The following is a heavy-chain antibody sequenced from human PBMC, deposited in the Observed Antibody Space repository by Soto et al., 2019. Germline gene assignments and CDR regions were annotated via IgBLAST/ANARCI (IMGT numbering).Heavy chain of an antibody. Sequence: ASVKVSCKASGYTFTSYGISWVRQAPEQGLEWMGWISAYNGNTNYAQKLQGRVTMTTDTSTSTAYMELRSLRSDDTAVYYCARDPRRYYYGSGSHYDYYGMDVWGQGTTVTVSS. V-gene: IGHV1-18*01. CDR1: GYTFTSYG. CDR2: ISAYNGNT. D-gene: IGHD3-10*01. J-gene: IGHJ6*02. CDR3: ARDPRRYYYGSGSHYDYYGMDV.